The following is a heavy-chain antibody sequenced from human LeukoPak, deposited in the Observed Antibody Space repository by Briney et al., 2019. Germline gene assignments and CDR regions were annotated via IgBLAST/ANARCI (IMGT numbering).Heavy chain of an antibody. V-gene: IGHV4-34*01. CDR1: GGSFSGYY. J-gene: IGHJ4*02. CDR3: ASDNYDSSGYRLGYFDY. D-gene: IGHD3-22*01. Sequence: SETLSLTCAVYGGSFSGYYWSWIRQPPGKGLEWIGEINHSGSTNYNPPLKSRVTISVDTSKNQFSLKLSSETAADTAVYYCASDNYDSSGYRLGYFDYWGQGTLVTVSS. CDR2: INHSGST.